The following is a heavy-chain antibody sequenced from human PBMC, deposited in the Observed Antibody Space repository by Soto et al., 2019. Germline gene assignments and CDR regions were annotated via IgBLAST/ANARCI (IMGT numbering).Heavy chain of an antibody. V-gene: IGHV2-5*02. Sequence: QITLKESGPTLVKPTQTLTLTCTFSGFSLSTSGVGVGWIRQPPGKALEWLALIYWDDDKRDSPSLKSRLSIAKDTPNNQVGLTMTNMDPVHTATYSCAHSPVSRSWYGGYWGQGTLVTVSS. CDR1: GFSLSTSGVG. J-gene: IGHJ4*02. D-gene: IGHD6-13*01. CDR2: IYWDDDK. CDR3: AHSPVSRSWYGGY.